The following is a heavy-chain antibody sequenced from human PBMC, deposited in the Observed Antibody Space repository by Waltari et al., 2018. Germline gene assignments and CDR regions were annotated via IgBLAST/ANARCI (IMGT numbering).Heavy chain of an antibody. D-gene: IGHD6-13*01. CDR1: GFTFSSYA. CDR2: ISYDGSNK. CDR3: ASLSAVVDY. Sequence: QVQLVESGGGVVQPGRSLRLSCAASGFTFSSYAMPWVRQAPGKGLEWVAVISYDGSNKYYADSVKGRFTISRDNSKNTLYLQMNSLRAEDTAVYYCASLSAVVDYWGQGTLVTVSS. V-gene: IGHV3-30-3*01. J-gene: IGHJ4*02.